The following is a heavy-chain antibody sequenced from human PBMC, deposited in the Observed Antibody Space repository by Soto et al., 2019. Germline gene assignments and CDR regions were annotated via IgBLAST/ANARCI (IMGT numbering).Heavy chain of an antibody. V-gene: IGHV1-69*01. CDR1: GGIFSSYA. D-gene: IGHD4-17*01. J-gene: IGHJ5*02. CDR2: IIPIFGTA. CDR3: ARESRVWSSVTTSWFDP. Sequence: QVQLVQSGAEVKTPGSSVKVSCKASGGIFSSYAISWVRQAPGQGLEWMGGIIPIFGTANYAQKFQGRVTITADESTSTAYMELRSLRSEDTAVYYCARESRVWSSVTTSWFDPCGQGTLVTVSS.